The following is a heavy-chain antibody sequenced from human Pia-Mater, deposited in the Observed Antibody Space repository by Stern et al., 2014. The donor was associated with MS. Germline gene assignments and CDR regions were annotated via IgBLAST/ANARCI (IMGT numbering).Heavy chain of an antibody. V-gene: IGHV5-51*01. CDR1: GYKFSIYW. Sequence: MQLVQSGAELKRPGESLKISCKGSGYKFSIYWIAWVRQMPGKGLEWMGIIYPGDSETRYSPSFQGQVTMSADKSTSTAYLQWSSLNASDTAMYFCARQTTAWASDVWGQGTLVTVSS. J-gene: IGHJ4*02. CDR2: IYPGDSET. CDR3: ARQTTAWASDV. D-gene: IGHD1-14*01.